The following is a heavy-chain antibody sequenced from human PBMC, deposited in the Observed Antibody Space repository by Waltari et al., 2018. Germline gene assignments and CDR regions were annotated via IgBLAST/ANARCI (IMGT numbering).Heavy chain of an antibody. CDR3: ARGGNVVVILAATLDY. CDR1: GFAFITFA. CDR2: ISFDGAKI. V-gene: IGHV3-30-3*01. Sequence: QVQLVESGGGVLQPGRSLRPACAASGFAFITFAMHWVRQAPGKGLEWVALISFDGAKIYYTDSVRGRFTISRDNSKNTLYLQMESLKPEDTGVYYCARGGNVVVILAATLDYWGQGALVTVSS. J-gene: IGHJ4*02. D-gene: IGHD2-15*01.